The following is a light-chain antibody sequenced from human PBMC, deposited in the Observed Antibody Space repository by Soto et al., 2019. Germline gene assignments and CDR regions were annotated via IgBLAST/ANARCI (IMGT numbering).Light chain of an antibody. CDR2: GSS. V-gene: IGKV3-20*01. CDR3: QQYGGSIT. CDR1: QSVSSNY. J-gene: IGKJ5*01. Sequence: EIVLTQSPGTLSLYPGETATLSCRASQSVSSNYLAWYRQEPGQSPRLLIYGSSRRATGIPDRFSGSGSGTDFTLTISRLEPEDFAVYYCQQYGGSITLAKGHDWRLN.